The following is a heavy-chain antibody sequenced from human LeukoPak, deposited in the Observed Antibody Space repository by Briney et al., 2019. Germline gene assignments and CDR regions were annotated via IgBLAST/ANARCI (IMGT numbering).Heavy chain of an antibody. V-gene: IGHV1-69*06. CDR1: VGSFSSYG. D-gene: IGHD3-22*01. CDR2: IIPMFDTV. CDR3: VRDYDTSGTQKNYFYF. Sequence: GASVKVSCMASVGSFSSYGISWVRQAPGQGLEWMGRIIPMFDTVNYAQNFQGRVTISADKSTTTTYMELTSLRSGDTAVYYCVRDYDTSGTQKNYFYFWGQGTLVTVSS. J-gene: IGHJ4*02.